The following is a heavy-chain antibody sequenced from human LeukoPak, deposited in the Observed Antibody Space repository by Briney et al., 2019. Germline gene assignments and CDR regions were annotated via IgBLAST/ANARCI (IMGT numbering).Heavy chain of an antibody. CDR2: IYYSGST. CDR3: ARGASGVFGVVPYYFDY. CDR1: GVSISSYY. D-gene: IGHD3-3*01. V-gene: IGHV4-59*01. Sequence: SETLSLTCTVSGVSISSYYWNWIRQPPGKGLEWIGFIYYSGSTNYNPSLKSRVTISVDTSKNQFSLKLSSVTAADTAVYYCARGASGVFGVVPYYFDYWGQGTLVTVSS. J-gene: IGHJ4*02.